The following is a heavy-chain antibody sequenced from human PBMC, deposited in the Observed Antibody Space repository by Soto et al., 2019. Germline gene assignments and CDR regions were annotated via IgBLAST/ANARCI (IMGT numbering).Heavy chain of an antibody. J-gene: IGHJ4*02. CDR1: GGSISSSSYY. CDR3: ATFGANSHY. CDR2: INYSGTT. Sequence: LSLTCTVSGGSISSSSYYWGWIRQPPGKGLEWIGSINYSGTTNYNPSLKSRVAISVDTSRNQFSLKLSSVTAADTAIYYCATFGANSHYWGQGTLVTVSS. V-gene: IGHV4-39*07. D-gene: IGHD3-10*01.